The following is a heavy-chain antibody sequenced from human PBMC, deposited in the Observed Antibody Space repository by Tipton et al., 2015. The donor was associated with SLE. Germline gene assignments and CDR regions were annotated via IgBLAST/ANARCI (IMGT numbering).Heavy chain of an antibody. Sequence: TLSLTCTVFGGSISTSTFYWGWVRQSPGKGLEWIGSVYYSGITSYSPSLKSRATISVDTSNNQFSLKLNSVTAADTAIYYCATRYYDYIWGGSRKYFFDYWGQGALVTVSS. CDR3: ATRYYDYIWGGSRKYFFDY. CDR1: GGSISTSTFY. D-gene: IGHD3-16*01. CDR2: VYYSGIT. J-gene: IGHJ4*02. V-gene: IGHV4-39*01.